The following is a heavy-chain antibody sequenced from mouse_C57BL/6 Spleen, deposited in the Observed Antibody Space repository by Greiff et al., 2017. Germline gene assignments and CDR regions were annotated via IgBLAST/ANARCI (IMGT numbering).Heavy chain of an antibody. Sequence: EVNLVESEGGLVQPGSSMKLSCTASGFTFSDYYMAWVRQVPEKGLEWVANINYDGSSTYYLDSLKSRFIISRDNAKNILYLQMSRLKSEDTATYYCARERGFDPYYAMDYGGQGTSVTVSS. CDR1: GFTFSDYY. CDR2: INYDGSST. J-gene: IGHJ4*01. V-gene: IGHV5-16*01. CDR3: ARERGFDPYYAMDY.